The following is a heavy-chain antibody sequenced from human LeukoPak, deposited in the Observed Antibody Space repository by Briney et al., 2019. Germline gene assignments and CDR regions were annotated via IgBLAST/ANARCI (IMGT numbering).Heavy chain of an antibody. V-gene: IGHV4-39*01. D-gene: IGHD3-10*01. Sequence: SETLSLTCTVSSGSISTSNYYWGWVRQPPGKALEWIGNIFYSGSTYYSPSLKSRVTISLDTSKNQFSLKLTYVTAADTAVYYCARHAPTSPKLTMVRGVRVLNWFDPWGQGSLVIVSS. CDR1: SGSISTSNYY. CDR3: ARHAPTSPKLTMVRGVRVLNWFDP. J-gene: IGHJ5*02. CDR2: IFYSGST.